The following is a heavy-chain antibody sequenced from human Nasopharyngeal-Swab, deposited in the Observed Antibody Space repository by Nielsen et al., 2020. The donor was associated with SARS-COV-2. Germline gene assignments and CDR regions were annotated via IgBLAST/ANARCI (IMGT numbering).Heavy chain of an antibody. CDR3: ASQLGHPDS. CDR1: GFTFSSHW. V-gene: IGHV3-74*01. CDR2: ISEDGSIT. J-gene: IGHJ4*02. Sequence: GGSLRLSCAASGFTFSSHWMHWVRQAPGKGLVWVSRISEDGSITTYADSVKGRFTISRDNAKNTLFVQMHSLRADDTAIYYCASQLGHPDSWGQGTLVTVSS. D-gene: IGHD2-2*01.